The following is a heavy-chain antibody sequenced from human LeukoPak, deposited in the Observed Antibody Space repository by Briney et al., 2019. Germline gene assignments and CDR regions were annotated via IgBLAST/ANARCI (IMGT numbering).Heavy chain of an antibody. CDR2: ISSSGSTI. CDR1: GFTFSCYE. Sequence: GGSLRLSCAASGFTFSCYEMNWVRQAPGKGLEWVSYISSSGSTIYYADSVKGRFTISRDNAKNSLYLQMNSLRAEDTAVYYCAREMDIVVVPAAMGRPNAFDIWGQGTMVTVSS. CDR3: AREMDIVVVPAAMGRPNAFDI. D-gene: IGHD2-2*03. V-gene: IGHV3-48*03. J-gene: IGHJ3*02.